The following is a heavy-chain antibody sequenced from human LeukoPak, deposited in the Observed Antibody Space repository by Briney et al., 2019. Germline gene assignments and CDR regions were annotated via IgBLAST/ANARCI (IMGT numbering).Heavy chain of an antibody. V-gene: IGHV3-23*01. D-gene: IGHD3-22*01. CDR3: ATVAEGYYYDNSGSSGY. J-gene: IGHJ4*02. CDR1: DFTFSNYA. CDR2: ISGSGVGT. Sequence: GGSLTLSCAASDFTFSNYAMSWVRQAPGKGLEWVSRISGSGVGTYYADSVKGRFTISRDNAKNTLFLQMQSLRVEDTAFYYCATVAEGYYYDNSGSSGYWGQGTLVTVSS.